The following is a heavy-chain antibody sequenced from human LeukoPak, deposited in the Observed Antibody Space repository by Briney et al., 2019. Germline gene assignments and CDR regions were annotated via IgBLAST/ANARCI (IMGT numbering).Heavy chain of an antibody. CDR3: ARGKLYYYDSSGYPRTYYFGY. V-gene: IGHV4-34*01. CDR2: INHSGST. Sequence: PSETLSLTCAVYGGSFSGYYWSWIRQPPGKGLEWIGEINHSGSTNYNPSLKSRVTISVDTSKNQFSLKLSSVTAADTAVYYCARGKLYYYDSSGYPRTYYFGYWGQGTLVTVSS. J-gene: IGHJ4*02. CDR1: GGSFSGYY. D-gene: IGHD3-22*01.